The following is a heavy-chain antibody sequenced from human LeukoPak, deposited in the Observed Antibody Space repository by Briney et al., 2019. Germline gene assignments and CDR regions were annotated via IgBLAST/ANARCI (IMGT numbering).Heavy chain of an antibody. CDR1: GYTFTSYA. J-gene: IGHJ3*02. CDR3: ARDLGWELLVQGAFDI. V-gene: IGHV7-4-1*02. D-gene: IGHD1-26*01. CDR2: INTNTGNP. Sequence: GASVKVSCKASGYTFTSYAMNWVRQAPGQGLEWMGWINTNTGNPTYAQGFTGRFVFSLDTSVSTAYLHISSLKAEDTAVYYCARDLGWELLVQGAFDIWGQGTMVTVSS.